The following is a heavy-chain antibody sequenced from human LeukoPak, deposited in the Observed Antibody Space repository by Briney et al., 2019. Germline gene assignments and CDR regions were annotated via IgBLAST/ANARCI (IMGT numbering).Heavy chain of an antibody. CDR1: GFTFSSYG. Sequence: HPGGSLRLSCAASGFTFSSYGMHWVRQAPGKGLEWVAVISYDGSNNYYADSVKGRFTISRDNSKNTLFLQMNSLRAEDTAVYYCAKVGLTVTTILDYFDYWGQGTLVTVSS. CDR3: AKVGLTVTTILDYFDY. V-gene: IGHV3-30*18. J-gene: IGHJ4*02. CDR2: ISYDGSNN. D-gene: IGHD4-11*01.